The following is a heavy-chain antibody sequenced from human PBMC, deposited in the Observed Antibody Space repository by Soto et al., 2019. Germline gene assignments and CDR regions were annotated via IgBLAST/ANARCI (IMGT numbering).Heavy chain of an antibody. Sequence: PSETLSLTCTVSGGSISSGGYYWSWIRQHPGKGLEWIGYIYHSGSTYYNPSLKSRVTISVDTSKNQFSLKLSSVTAADTAVYYCARDNFYGDCVWFDPWGQGTLVTVSS. CDR1: GGSISSGGYY. V-gene: IGHV4-31*03. CDR2: IYHSGST. D-gene: IGHD4-17*01. J-gene: IGHJ5*02. CDR3: ARDNFYGDCVWFDP.